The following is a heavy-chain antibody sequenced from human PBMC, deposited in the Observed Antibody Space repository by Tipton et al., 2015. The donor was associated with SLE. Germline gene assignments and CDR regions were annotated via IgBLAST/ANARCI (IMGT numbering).Heavy chain of an antibody. Sequence: SLRLSCAASGFTSSGYWMHWVRQAPGKGLVWVSRFNSDEGSITYADSVKGRFTISRDNAKNTMYLQMNSLRAEDTALYYCASNYDFWRGYHAFDIWGQGTMVTVSS. CDR2: FNSDEGSI. J-gene: IGHJ3*02. CDR1: GFTSSGYW. D-gene: IGHD3-3*01. CDR3: ASNYDFWRGYHAFDI. V-gene: IGHV3-74*01.